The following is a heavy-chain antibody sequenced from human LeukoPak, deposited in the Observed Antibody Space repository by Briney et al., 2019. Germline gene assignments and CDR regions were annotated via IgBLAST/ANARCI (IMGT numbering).Heavy chain of an antibody. Sequence: SQTLSLTCTVSGGSISSGDYYWSWIRQPPGKGLEWIGYIYYSGSTYYNPSLKSRVTISVDTSKNQFSLKLSSVTAADTAVYYCARGGESYYYYGMDVWGQGTTVTVSS. J-gene: IGHJ6*02. D-gene: IGHD3-16*01. CDR1: GGSISSGDYY. CDR3: ARGGESYYYYGMDV. CDR2: IYYSGST. V-gene: IGHV4-30-4*01.